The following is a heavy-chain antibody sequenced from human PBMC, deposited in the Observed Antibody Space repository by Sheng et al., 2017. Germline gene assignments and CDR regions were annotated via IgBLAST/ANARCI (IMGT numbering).Heavy chain of an antibody. CDR3: SKAYHYDGNSVASGAWLDP. Sequence: QVQLVESGGGVVQPGRSLRLSCAASGFTFSNYAMHWVRQAPGKGLEWVAVMSYDGSKQSYADSVKGRFTISRDNSKNTLYLQMNSLRIEDTAFYYCSKAYHYDGNSVASGAWLDPWGRGNPSVTVSS. D-gene: IGHD3-22*01. CDR2: MSYDGSKQ. J-gene: IGHJ5*02. CDR1: GFTFSNYA. V-gene: IGHV3-30*04.